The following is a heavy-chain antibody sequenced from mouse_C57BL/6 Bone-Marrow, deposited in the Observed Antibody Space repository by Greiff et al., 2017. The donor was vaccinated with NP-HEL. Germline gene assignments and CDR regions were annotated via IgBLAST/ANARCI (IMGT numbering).Heavy chain of an antibody. J-gene: IGHJ4*01. CDR1: GFTFTDYY. CDR3: ARDSSGGFYYAMDY. D-gene: IGHD3-2*02. CDR2: VYPYNGGT. V-gene: IGHV1-36*01. Sequence: EVQGVESGPVLVKPGPSVKISCKASGFTFTDYYMHWVKQSHGKSLEWIGLVYPYNGGTSYNQKFKGKATLTVDTSSSTAYMELNSLTSEDSAVYYCARDSSGGFYYAMDYWGQGTSVTVSS.